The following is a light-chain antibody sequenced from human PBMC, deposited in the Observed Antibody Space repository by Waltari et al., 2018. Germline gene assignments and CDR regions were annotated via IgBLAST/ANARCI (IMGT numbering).Light chain of an antibody. CDR1: QSISNW. V-gene: IGKV1-5*03. J-gene: IGKJ1*01. Sequence: DIQMTQSPSTLSASVGDRVTITCRASQSISNWLAWYQQKPGRAPNLLIYRASNLESGVPSWFSGSGSGKEFTLTISGLQPDDFATYYCQQYNRYSWTFGQGTKVEIK. CDR2: RAS. CDR3: QQYNRYSWT.